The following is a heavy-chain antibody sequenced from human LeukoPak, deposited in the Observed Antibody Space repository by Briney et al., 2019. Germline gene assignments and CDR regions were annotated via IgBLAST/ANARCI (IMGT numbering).Heavy chain of an antibody. CDR3: ASSYSGPGGTCFPP. CDR1: GGSISSYY. CDR2: IYYSGST. Sequence: SETLSLTCTVSGGSISSYYWSWIRQPPGKGLEWIGYIYYSGSTNYNPSLKSRVTISVDTSKNQFSLKLSSVTAADTAVYYCASSYSGPGGTCFPPWGRETLVTVSS. J-gene: IGHJ5*02. V-gene: IGHV4-59*01. D-gene: IGHD6-13*01.